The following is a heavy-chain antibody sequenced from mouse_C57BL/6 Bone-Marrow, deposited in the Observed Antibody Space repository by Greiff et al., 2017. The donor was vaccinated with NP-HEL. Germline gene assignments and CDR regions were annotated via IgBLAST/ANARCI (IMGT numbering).Heavy chain of an antibody. Sequence: DVQLQESGTVLARPGASVKMSCKTSGYTFTSYWMHWVKQRPGQGLEWIGAIYPGNSDTSYNQKFKGKAKLTAVTSASTAYMELSSLTNEDSAVYYCTRKIHDGYSSPAFSYWGQGTLVTVSA. V-gene: IGHV1-5*01. CDR3: TRKIHDGYSSPAFSY. CDR1: GYTFTSYW. J-gene: IGHJ3*01. CDR2: IYPGNSDT. D-gene: IGHD2-3*01.